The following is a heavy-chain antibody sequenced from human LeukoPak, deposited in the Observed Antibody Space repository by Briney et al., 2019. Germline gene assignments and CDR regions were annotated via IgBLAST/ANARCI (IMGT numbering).Heavy chain of an antibody. V-gene: IGHV1-2*02. CDR1: GYTFTGHY. CDR3: AREYSSSLFDY. Sequence: ASVKVSCKASGYTFTGHYVHWVRQAPGQGLEWMGWINGNTGDTNYAQRFQGRVTVIRETSISTMYMELSRLRSDDTAVYCCAREYSSSLFDYWGQGTLVTVSS. J-gene: IGHJ4*02. CDR2: INGNTGDT. D-gene: IGHD6-13*01.